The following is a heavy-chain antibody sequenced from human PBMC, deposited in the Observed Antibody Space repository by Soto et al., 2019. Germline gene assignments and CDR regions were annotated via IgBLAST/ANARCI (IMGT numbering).Heavy chain of an antibody. CDR2: ISYDGSNK. CDR1: GFTFSSYA. V-gene: IGHV3-30-3*01. J-gene: IGHJ4*02. CDR3: ARDGYSGSRGYFAY. D-gene: IGHD1-26*01. Sequence: QVQLVESGGGVVQPGRSLRLSCAASGFTFSSYAMHWVRQAPGKGLEWVAVISYDGSNKYYADSVKGRFTISRDNSKNTLYLQMNSLRAEDTAVYYCARDGYSGSRGYFAYWGQGTMVTVSS.